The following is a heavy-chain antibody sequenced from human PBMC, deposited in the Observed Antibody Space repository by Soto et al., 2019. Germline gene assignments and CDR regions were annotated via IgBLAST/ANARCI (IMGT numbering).Heavy chain of an antibody. CDR3: ANLAVAGTLYFDY. CDR1: GFTFSSYW. D-gene: IGHD6-19*01. V-gene: IGHV3-74*01. CDR2: INSDGSST. Sequence: EVQLVESGGGLVQPGGSLRLSCAASGFTFSSYWMHWVRQAPGKGLVWVSRINSDGSSTSYADSVKGRFTISRDNAKNTLYLQMNSLRAEDTAVYYCANLAVAGTLYFDYWGQGTLVTVSS. J-gene: IGHJ4*02.